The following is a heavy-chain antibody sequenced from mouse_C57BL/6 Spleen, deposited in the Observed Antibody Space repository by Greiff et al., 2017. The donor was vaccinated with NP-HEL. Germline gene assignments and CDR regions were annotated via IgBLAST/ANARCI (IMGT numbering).Heavy chain of an antibody. CDR3: AREEGPSYAMDY. J-gene: IGHJ4*01. D-gene: IGHD2-10*02. V-gene: IGHV3-6*01. Sequence: ESGPGLVKPSQSLSLTCSVTGYSITSGYYWNWIRQFPGNKLEWMGYISYDGSNNYNPSLKNRISITRDTSKNQFFLKLNSVTTEDTATYYCAREEGPSYAMDYWGQGTSVTVSS. CDR2: ISYDGSN. CDR1: GYSITSGYY.